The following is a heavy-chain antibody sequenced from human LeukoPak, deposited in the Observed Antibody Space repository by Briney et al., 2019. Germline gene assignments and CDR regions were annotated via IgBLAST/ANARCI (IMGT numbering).Heavy chain of an antibody. CDR2: INPSGGST. V-gene: IGHV1-46*01. Sequence: ASVKVSCRASGYIFTDYYMHWVRQAPGQGLEWMGIINPSGGSTSYAQKFQGRVTMTRDMSTSTVYMELSSLRSEDTAVYYCARDTQRGSYGPHYYMDVWGKGTTVTVSS. CDR1: GYIFTDYY. D-gene: IGHD5-18*01. CDR3: ARDTQRGSYGPHYYMDV. J-gene: IGHJ6*03.